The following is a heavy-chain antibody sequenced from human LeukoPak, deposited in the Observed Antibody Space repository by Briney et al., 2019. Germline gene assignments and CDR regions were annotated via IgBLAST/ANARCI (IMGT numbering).Heavy chain of an antibody. CDR1: GFTFSNYW. CDR2: INQDGRAQ. V-gene: IGHV3-7*01. CDR3: TRGDPDF. J-gene: IGHJ4*02. D-gene: IGHD3-3*01. Sequence: GGSLRLSCVASGFTFSNYWMQWVRQASGKGLEWVANINQDGRAQYYVDSVKGRFTISKDSATNSLYLQMNSLRVDDTAVYFCTRGDPDFWGQGTLVTVSS.